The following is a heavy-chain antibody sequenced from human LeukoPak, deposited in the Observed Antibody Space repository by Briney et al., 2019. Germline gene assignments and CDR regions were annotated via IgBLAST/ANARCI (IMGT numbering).Heavy chain of an antibody. CDR2: ISWSSGSI. V-gene: IGHV3-9*01. CDR3: AKDNRRYYTSGPNPDSLH. D-gene: IGHD6-19*01. J-gene: IGHJ4*02. CDR1: GFIFNNYA. Sequence: PGGSLRLSCAGSGFIFNNYAMHWVRQPPGKGLEWVSGISWSSGSIDYADSVKGRFTISRDNAKNSLYLQMNSLRVEDTAFYYCAKDNRRYYTSGPNPDSLHWGQGALVTVSS.